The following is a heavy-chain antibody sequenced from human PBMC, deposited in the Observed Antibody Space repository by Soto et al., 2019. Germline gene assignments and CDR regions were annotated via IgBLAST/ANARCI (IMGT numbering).Heavy chain of an antibody. Sequence: QLQLQESGPGLVKPSETLSLTCTVSGGSISSSSYYWGWIRQPPGKGLEWIGSSYYSGSAYYNSAHKRRVTISVDTSKNQFSLKLSSVTAADTAVYSCARPKYGPTVSDYWGQGTLVTVSS. J-gene: IGHJ4*02. CDR1: GGSISSSSYY. CDR3: ARPKYGPTVSDY. D-gene: IGHD4-17*01. CDR2: SYYSGSA. V-gene: IGHV4-39*01.